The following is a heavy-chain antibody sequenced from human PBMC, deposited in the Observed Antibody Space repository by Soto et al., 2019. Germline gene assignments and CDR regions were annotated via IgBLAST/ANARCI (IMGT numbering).Heavy chain of an antibody. CDR2: VSGSGGRT. J-gene: IGHJ1*01. Sequence: EVQLLESGGGLVQPGGCLRLSCAASGFTCSSYAMRWVRQAPGKGLEWVSAVSGSGGRTYYSDSVKGRFTISRDDSKNTLYLQMNTVRAEETAGYYCAKDSPYFQHWCPGTLVTVSS. CDR3: AKDSPYFQH. CDR1: GFTCSSYA. V-gene: IGHV3-23*01.